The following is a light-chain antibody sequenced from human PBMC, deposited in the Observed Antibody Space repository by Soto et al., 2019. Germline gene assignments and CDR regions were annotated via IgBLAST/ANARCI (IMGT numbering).Light chain of an antibody. V-gene: IGKV1-33*01. J-gene: IGKJ4*01. CDR2: DVS. Sequence: DIQMTQSPASLSASVGDRVTISCQASQDISRYLNWYQHKPGRAPQLLINDVSSLETGVPSRFSATGSGTEFTLTINGLQPEDLATDYCQQYEIPPSTFGGGTKVAIK. CDR1: QDISRY. CDR3: QQYEIPPST.